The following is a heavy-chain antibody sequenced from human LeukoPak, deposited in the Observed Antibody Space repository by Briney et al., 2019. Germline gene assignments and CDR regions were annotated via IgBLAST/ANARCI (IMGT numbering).Heavy chain of an antibody. CDR2: MYSSGST. V-gene: IGHV4-39*07. CDR1: GDSISRSTYY. J-gene: IGHJ4*02. D-gene: IGHD5-12*01. CDR3: ARSGSGYLRYYLHY. Sequence: SETLSLTCTVSGDSISRSTYYWGWIRQPPGKGLEWFGSMYSSGSTYYNPSLKSRVTISVDTSKNQFSLKLSSVTAAATVVYYCARSGSGYLRYYLHYWGQGTLVTVSS.